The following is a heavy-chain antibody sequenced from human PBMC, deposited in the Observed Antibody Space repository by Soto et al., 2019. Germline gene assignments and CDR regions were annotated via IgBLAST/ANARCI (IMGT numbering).Heavy chain of an antibody. J-gene: IGHJ6*02. CDR2: IGSSGAGT. CDR1: GFTFSSYA. D-gene: IGHD2-2*01. CDR3: AADRIVVVPAATMTTVVERRYGVDV. V-gene: IGHV3-23*01. Sequence: GGSLRLSCAASGFTFSSYAMDWVRQAPGRGLEWVSDIGSSGAGTYYADSVKGRFTISRDNSKNTLYLQMNSLRAEDTAVYYCAADRIVVVPAATMTTVVERRYGVDVWDQGTTVTSP.